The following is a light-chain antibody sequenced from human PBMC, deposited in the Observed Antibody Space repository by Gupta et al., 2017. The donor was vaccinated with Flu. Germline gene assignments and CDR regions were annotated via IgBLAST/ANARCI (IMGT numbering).Light chain of an antibody. J-gene: IGKJ1*01. Sequence: EIVMTHSPATLSVSPGERATLSCRASQSVTTNLVWYQQKPGQAPRLLIYGASTRATGIPARFSGSGSGTEFTLSISSLQSEDFALYYCQQYNNWPRTFGQGTKVEI. V-gene: IGKV3-15*01. CDR1: QSVTTN. CDR3: QQYNNWPRT. CDR2: GAS.